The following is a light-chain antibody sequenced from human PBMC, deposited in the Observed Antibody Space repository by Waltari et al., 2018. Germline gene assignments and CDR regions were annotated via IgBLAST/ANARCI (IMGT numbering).Light chain of an antibody. J-gene: IGLJ3*02. CDR2: GRT. Sequence: QSVLTQPPSVSGAPGQRVPISRAGSCSTIGAGSDVHWYHQLPRAAPKRRIYGRTSRHVGVPARFFGSTSGTSAALAITGLQAEDEADYYCQSYDTSLSVVFGGGTKLTVL. CDR1: CSTIGAGSD. CDR3: QSYDTSLSVV. V-gene: IGLV1-40*01.